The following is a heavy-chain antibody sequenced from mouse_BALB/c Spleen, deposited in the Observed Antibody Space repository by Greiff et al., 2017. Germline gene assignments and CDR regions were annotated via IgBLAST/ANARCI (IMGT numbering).Heavy chain of an antibody. J-gene: IGHJ3*01. CDR1: GFTFSSYA. CDR2: ISSGGST. V-gene: IGHV5-6-5*01. CDR3: ARGRGYDYDGDWFAY. Sequence: EVQGVESGGGLVKPGGSLKLSCAASGFTFSSYAMSWVRQTPEKRLEWVASISSGGSTYYPDSVKGRFTISRDNARNILYLQMSSLRSEDTAMYYCARGRGYDYDGDWFAYWGQGTLVTVSA. D-gene: IGHD2-4*01.